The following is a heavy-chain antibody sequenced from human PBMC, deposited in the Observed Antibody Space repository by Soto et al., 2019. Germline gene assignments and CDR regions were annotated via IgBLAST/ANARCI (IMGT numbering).Heavy chain of an antibody. J-gene: IGHJ6*02. CDR3: VKERYAQLWLEDYGMDV. Sequence: EAQLVESGGGLVQPGRSLRLSCAASGFTFDDFAMHWVRQAPGRGLEWVSGINWSGGSSGYSDSVKGRFTISRDNAKNSLYLEMNSLGPEDTAVYYCVKERYAQLWLEDYGMDVWGQGTTVTV. CDR1: GFTFDDFA. CDR2: INWSGGSS. V-gene: IGHV3-9*01. D-gene: IGHD5-18*01.